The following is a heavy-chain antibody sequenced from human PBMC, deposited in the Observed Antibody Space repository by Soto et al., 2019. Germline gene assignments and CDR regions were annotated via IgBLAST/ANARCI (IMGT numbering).Heavy chain of an antibody. V-gene: IGHV4-59*01. D-gene: IGHD3-3*01. CDR2: IYYSGST. J-gene: IGHJ4*02. Sequence: QVQLQESGPGLVKPSETLSLTCTVSGGSISSYYWSWIRQPPGKGLEWIGYIYYSGSTNYNPSLKSRVTISVDTSKNQFSLKLSSVTAADTAVYYCARGPTYDFWSGYLYYFDYWGKGTLVTVSS. CDR1: GGSISSYY. CDR3: ARGPTYDFWSGYLYYFDY.